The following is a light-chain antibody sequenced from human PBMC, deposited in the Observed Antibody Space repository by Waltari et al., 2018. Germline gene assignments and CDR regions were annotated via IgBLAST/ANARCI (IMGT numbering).Light chain of an antibody. Sequence: EIVMTQSPATLSVSPGGRATLSCRASQSVTSNLAWYQQKPGQAPRLLIYRASTRATGFPARFSGSGSGTEFTLTISSLQPEDFAVYHCHQYNDWPRTFGQGTKVEIK. CDR1: QSVTSN. CDR2: RAS. J-gene: IGKJ1*01. CDR3: HQYNDWPRT. V-gene: IGKV3-15*01.